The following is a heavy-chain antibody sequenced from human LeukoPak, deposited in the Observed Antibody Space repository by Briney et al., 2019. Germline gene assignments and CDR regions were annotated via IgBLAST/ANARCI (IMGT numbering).Heavy chain of an antibody. Sequence: GESLKISCKGSGYSFTSYWIGWVRQMPGKGLEWMGIIYPDDSDTRYSPSFQGQVTISADKSISTAYLQWSSLKASDTAMYYCARGGIAARPNNWFDPWGQGTLVTVSS. J-gene: IGHJ5*02. D-gene: IGHD6-6*01. CDR2: IYPDDSDT. V-gene: IGHV5-51*01. CDR3: ARGGIAARPNNWFDP. CDR1: GYSFTSYW.